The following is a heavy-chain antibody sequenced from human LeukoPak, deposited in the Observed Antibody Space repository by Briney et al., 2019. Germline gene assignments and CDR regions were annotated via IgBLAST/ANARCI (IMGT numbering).Heavy chain of an antibody. CDR3: TTGDIFFDY. CDR1: GFTFSNAW. V-gene: IGHV3-15*01. J-gene: IGHJ4*02. D-gene: IGHD2-15*01. CDR2: IKSKTDGWTT. Sequence: GGSLRLSCAASGFTFSNAWMSWVRQAPGKGREWVGRIKSKTDGWTTDYAAPVKGRFTISRDDSKNTLYLQMNSLKTEDTAVYYCTTGDIFFDYWGQGTLVTVSS.